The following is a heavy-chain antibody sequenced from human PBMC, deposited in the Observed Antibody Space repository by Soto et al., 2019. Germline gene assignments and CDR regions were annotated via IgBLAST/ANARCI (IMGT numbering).Heavy chain of an antibody. CDR1: GFTFSSYA. Sequence: EVQLLESGGGLVQPGGSLRLSCAASGFTFSSYAMSWVRQAPGKGLEWVSAISGSGGSTYYADSVKGRFTISRDNSKNTLYLQMNSLIAEDTAVYYCAKAPPGGIVVVVAATFDYWGLGTLVTVSS. CDR2: ISGSGGST. V-gene: IGHV3-23*01. CDR3: AKAPPGGIVVVVAATFDY. J-gene: IGHJ4*02. D-gene: IGHD2-15*01.